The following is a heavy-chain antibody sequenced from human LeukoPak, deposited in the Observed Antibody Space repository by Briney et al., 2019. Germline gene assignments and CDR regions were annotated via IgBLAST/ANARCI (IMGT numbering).Heavy chain of an antibody. V-gene: IGHV4-4*07. Sequence: SETLSLTCTVSGGSISSYYWSWIRQPAGKGLEWIGRIYTSGSTNYNPSLKSRVTMSVDTSKNQFSLKLSSVTAADTAVYYCARDLRGAMVRGVSNWFDPWGQGTLVTVSS. CDR1: GGSISSYY. J-gene: IGHJ5*02. CDR3: ARDLRGAMVRGVSNWFDP. CDR2: IYTSGST. D-gene: IGHD3-10*01.